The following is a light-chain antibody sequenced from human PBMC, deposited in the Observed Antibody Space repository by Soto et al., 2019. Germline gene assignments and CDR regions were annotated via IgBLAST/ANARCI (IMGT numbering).Light chain of an antibody. CDR3: CSYVGSTTYV. CDR1: SNDGGRYNQ. CDR2: EGS. Sequence: QSVLTQPASVSGSPGQSITISCTGSSNDGGRYNQVSWYQQHPGKAPKVMIYEGSQRPSGVSNRFSGFESGNTASLTISGLQAEDEADYYCCSYVGSTTYVFGTGDQGHRP. V-gene: IGLV2-23*01. J-gene: IGLJ1*01.